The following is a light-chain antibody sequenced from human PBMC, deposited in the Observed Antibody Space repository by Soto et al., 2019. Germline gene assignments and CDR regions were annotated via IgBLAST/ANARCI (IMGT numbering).Light chain of an antibody. V-gene: IGLV2-8*01. CDR2: DVN. Sequence: QSVLTQPPSASGSPGQSVTISCTGTLSDGGGQNLVSWYRQDPGKAPKLIIYDVNQRPSGVPDRFSGSKSGSTASLTVSGLQSEDEANYYCSSYTGTNVIFGGGTKVTVL. J-gene: IGLJ2*01. CDR1: LSDGGGQNL. CDR3: SSYTGTNVI.